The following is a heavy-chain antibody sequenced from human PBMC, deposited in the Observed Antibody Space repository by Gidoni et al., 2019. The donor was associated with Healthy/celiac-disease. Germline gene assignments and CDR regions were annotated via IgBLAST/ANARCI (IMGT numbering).Heavy chain of an antibody. CDR1: GFTFRSYW. CDR3: ARIPSYGGTSGAFDI. D-gene: IGHD4-17*01. J-gene: IGHJ3*02. V-gene: IGHV3-74*01. Sequence: EVQLVESGGGLVQPGGSLRLSCAASGFTFRSYWMHWVRQAPGKGLVWVSRINSDGSSTSYAYSVKCRFTISRDNAKNTLYLQMNSLRAEDTAVYYGARIPSYGGTSGAFDIWGQGTMVTVSS. CDR2: INSDGSST.